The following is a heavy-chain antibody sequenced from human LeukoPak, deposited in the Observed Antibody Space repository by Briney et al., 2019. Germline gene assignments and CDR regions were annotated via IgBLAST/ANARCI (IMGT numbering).Heavy chain of an antibody. CDR3: ARAYGWRNAFDI. D-gene: IGHD6-19*01. J-gene: IGHJ3*02. V-gene: IGHV3-53*01. CDR1: GFTFSGFW. CDR2: IYSGGST. Sequence: GGSLRLSCAVSGFTFSGFWMSWSRQAPGKGLEWVSVIYSGGSTYYADSVKGRFTISRDNSKNTLYLQMNSLRAEDTAVYYCARAYGWRNAFDIWGQGTMVTVSS.